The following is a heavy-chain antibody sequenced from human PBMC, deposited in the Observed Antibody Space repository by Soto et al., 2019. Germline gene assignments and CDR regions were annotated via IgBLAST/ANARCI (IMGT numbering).Heavy chain of an antibody. CDR1: GFSLTTSGVG. J-gene: IGHJ4*02. CDR3: AHRVLRAVFGLVTTTAIYFDF. Sequence: QITLNESGPTVVKPTETLTLTCTFSGFSLTTSGVGVGWVRQSPGKAPEWLAFIYWDDDKRYSTSLKSRLTITKDTSNNQVVLTMDNVDPADTATYYCAHRVLRAVFGLVTTTAIYFDFWGQGTPVVVSS. V-gene: IGHV2-5*02. D-gene: IGHD3-3*01. CDR2: IYWDDDK.